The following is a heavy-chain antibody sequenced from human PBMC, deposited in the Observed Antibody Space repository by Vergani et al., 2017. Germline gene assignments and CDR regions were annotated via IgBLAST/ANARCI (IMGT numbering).Heavy chain of an antibody. CDR3: ARSSWWELRKAFDP. J-gene: IGHJ5*02. CDR2: IYYSGST. D-gene: IGHD1-26*01. Sequence: QVQLQESGPGLVKPSETLSLTCTVSGGSISSYYWSWIRQPPGKGLEWIGYIYYSGSTNYNPSLKSRVTISVDTSKNQFSLKLSSVTAADTAVYYCARSSWWELRKAFDPWGQGTLVTVSS. V-gene: IGHV4-59*01. CDR1: GGSISSYY.